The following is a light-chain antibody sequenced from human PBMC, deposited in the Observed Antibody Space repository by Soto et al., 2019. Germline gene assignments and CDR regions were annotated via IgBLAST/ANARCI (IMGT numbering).Light chain of an antibody. CDR3: QQSYSTPPYT. V-gene: IGKV1-39*01. J-gene: IGKJ2*01. CDR2: AAS. Sequence: DIQMTQSPSSLSASVGDRVTITCRASQSISSYLNWYQQKPGKAPKLLIYAASSLQSGVPSRFRGSRSGTDFTLTISSLQPEDFATYYCQQSYSTPPYTFGQGTKLEIK. CDR1: QSISSY.